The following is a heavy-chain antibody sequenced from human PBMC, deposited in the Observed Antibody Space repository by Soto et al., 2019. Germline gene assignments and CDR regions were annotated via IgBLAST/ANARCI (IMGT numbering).Heavy chain of an antibody. CDR1: GFTFSSYG. CDR2: ISYDGSNK. Sequence: PGGSLRLSCAASGFTFSSYGMHWVRQAPGKGLEWVAVISYDGSNKYYADSVKGRFTISRDNSKNTLYLQMNSLRAEDTAVYYCANGQWLVRYFDYWGQGTLVTSPQ. CDR3: ANGQWLVRYFDY. V-gene: IGHV3-30*18. J-gene: IGHJ4*02. D-gene: IGHD6-19*01.